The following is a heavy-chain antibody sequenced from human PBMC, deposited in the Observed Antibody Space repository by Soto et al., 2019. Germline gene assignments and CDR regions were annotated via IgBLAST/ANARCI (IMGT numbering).Heavy chain of an antibody. J-gene: IGHJ4*02. CDR3: ARGPLVVLNYFES. CDR2: IFPLTDIP. CDR1: GGTFRNYP. Sequence: QVQLVQSGTEVKKPGSSVKVSCKASGGTFRNYPINWVRQAPGQGLEWMGSIFPLTDIPDYAQNFQARLTINADKSTSTAYMELRSLTSDDTAMYFCARGPLVVLNYFESWGQGTLVTVSS. V-gene: IGHV1-69*02.